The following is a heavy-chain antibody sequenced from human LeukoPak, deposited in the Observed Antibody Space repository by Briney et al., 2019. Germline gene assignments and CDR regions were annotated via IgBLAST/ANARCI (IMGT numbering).Heavy chain of an antibody. V-gene: IGHV3-48*01. D-gene: IGHD6-19*01. CDR3: ARDKAVAGSYFDY. J-gene: IGHJ4*02. CDR2: ISSSSSTI. Sequence: PGGSLRLSCAASGLTFSSYSMNWVRQAPGKGLEWVSYISSSSSTIYYADSVKGRFTISRDNAKNSLYLQMNSLRAEDTAVYYCARDKAVAGSYFDYWGQGTLVTVSS. CDR1: GLTFSSYS.